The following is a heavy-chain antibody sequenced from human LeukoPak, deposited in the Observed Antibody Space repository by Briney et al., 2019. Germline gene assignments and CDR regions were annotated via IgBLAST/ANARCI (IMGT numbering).Heavy chain of an antibody. CDR3: AREGTGTTNDAFDI. V-gene: IGHV1-2*02. J-gene: IGHJ3*02. Sequence: ASMKVSCKASGYIFTDYYIHWVRQAPGQGPEWMGWINPKNGVTNFPRRVQGRVTMTRDTSTSTAYMDLSRLTFDDTAVYFCAREGTGTTNDAFDIWGQGTVVTIS. CDR1: GYIFTDYY. D-gene: IGHD1-1*01. CDR2: INPKNGVT.